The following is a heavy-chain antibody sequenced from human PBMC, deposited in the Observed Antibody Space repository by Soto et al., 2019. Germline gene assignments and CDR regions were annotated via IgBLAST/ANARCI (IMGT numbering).Heavy chain of an antibody. D-gene: IGHD5-12*01. CDR2: ISGDGSAT. V-gene: IGHV3-23*01. CDR1: GFRFWTYS. CDR3: AKTRLYDNNDYHRDGFDV. Sequence: EVKLLESGGGLVQPGESLRLSCAASGFRFWTYSMSWVRQAPGKGLEWVSGISGDGSATSYADSLKGQFTVSRDNSKDTLFVQMNTLRVEDTAVYYCAKTRLYDNNDYHRDGFDVWGPGTAVTVS. J-gene: IGHJ3*01.